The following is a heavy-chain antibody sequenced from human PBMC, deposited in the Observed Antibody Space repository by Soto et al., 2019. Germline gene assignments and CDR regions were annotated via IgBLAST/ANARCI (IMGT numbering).Heavy chain of an antibody. CDR1: GGSFSGHS. CDR3: STRAYDTTGYYRFDP. Sequence: SETLSLTCAVYGGSFSGHSWTWIRQSPGKGLEWIGDINHSGRVNYSPSLKSRVTISLDTSKNQFSLTLSAVTAADTAMYYCSTRAYDTTGYYRFDPWGQGTLVTVSS. CDR2: INHSGRV. V-gene: IGHV4-34*01. D-gene: IGHD3-22*01. J-gene: IGHJ5*01.